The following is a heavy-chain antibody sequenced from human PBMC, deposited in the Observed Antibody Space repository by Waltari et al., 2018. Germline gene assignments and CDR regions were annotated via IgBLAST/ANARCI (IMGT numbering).Heavy chain of an antibody. D-gene: IGHD3-16*01. Sequence: QVILKQSGAELKRPGASVKVSCETSGYIFTNFYLHWVRQAPGQGLEWIGWIHPNDGDIKYAQKFLDRVILTRDTSSNTAYMELRSLTIDDTAVYYCMGAPSVDYWGQGSLITVSS. V-gene: IGHV1-2*02. CDR3: MGAPSVDY. J-gene: IGHJ4*02. CDR2: IHPNDGDI. CDR1: GYIFTNFY.